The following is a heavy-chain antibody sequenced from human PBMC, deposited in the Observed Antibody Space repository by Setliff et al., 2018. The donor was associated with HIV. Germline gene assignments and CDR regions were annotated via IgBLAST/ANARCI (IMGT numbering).Heavy chain of an antibody. CDR3: ARDLLGSYNGYLHY. CDR1: GFTFRTYS. Sequence: PGGSLRLSCAASGFTFRTYSMNWLRLAPGKGLEWVANISPDGSERYSVDSVKGRFTISRDNAKNTLHLQMSGLRVDDTAVYFCARDLLGSYNGYLHYWGQGTSVTVSS. CDR2: ISPDGSER. D-gene: IGHD1-1*01. J-gene: IGHJ4*02. V-gene: IGHV3-7*01.